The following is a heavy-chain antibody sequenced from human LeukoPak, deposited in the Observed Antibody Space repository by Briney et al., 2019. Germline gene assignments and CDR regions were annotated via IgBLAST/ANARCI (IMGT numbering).Heavy chain of an antibody. CDR1: GGSISRRGSF. CDR2: ISYNGGT. Sequence: SETLSLTCTVSGGSISRRGSFWGWLRQTPGTGLEWIASISYNGGTYYNPSLKGRVTISSDTSANQFSLKLYSLTAADTAVYYCARPVVESGEISGWFDPWGQGTLVIVSS. CDR3: ARPVVESGEISGWFDP. V-gene: IGHV4-39*01. D-gene: IGHD2-15*01. J-gene: IGHJ5*02.